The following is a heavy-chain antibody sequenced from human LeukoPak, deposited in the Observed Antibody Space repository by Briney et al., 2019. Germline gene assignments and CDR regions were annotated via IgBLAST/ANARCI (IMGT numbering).Heavy chain of an antibody. V-gene: IGHV3-73*01. Sequence: GGSLRLSCAASGFTFSGSAMHWVRQASGKGLEWVGRIRSKANSYATAYAASVKGRFTISRDDSKNTAYLQMNSLKTEDTAVYYCLPTYYYDSSGYYWGQGTLVTLSS. CDR1: GFTFSGSA. CDR3: LPTYYYDSSGYY. D-gene: IGHD3-22*01. CDR2: IRSKANSYAT. J-gene: IGHJ4*02.